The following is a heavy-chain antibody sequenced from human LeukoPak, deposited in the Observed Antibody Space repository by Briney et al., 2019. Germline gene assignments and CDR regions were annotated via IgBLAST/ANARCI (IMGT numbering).Heavy chain of an antibody. CDR3: ARDTSENDFWSGFSQNYYYYMDV. CDR1: GGSISSGSYY. Sequence: SETLSLTCTVSGGSISSGSYYWSWIRQPAGKGLEWIGRIYTSGSTNYNPSLKSRVTISVDTSKNQFSLKLSSVTAADTAVYYCARDTSENDFWSGFSQNYYYYMDVWGKGTTVTVSS. D-gene: IGHD3-3*01. V-gene: IGHV4-61*02. J-gene: IGHJ6*03. CDR2: IYTSGST.